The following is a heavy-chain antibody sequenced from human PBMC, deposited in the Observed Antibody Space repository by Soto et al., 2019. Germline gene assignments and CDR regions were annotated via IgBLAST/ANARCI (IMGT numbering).Heavy chain of an antibody. V-gene: IGHV3-30-3*01. J-gene: IGHJ4*02. D-gene: IGHD2-15*01. Sequence: GGSLRLSCAASGFTFSSYAMHWVRQAPGKGLEWVAVISYDGSNKYYADSVKGRFTISRDNSENTLYLQMNSLRAEDTAVYYCARGLIVVVVAAPFDYWGQGTLVTVSS. CDR1: GFTFSSYA. CDR3: ARGLIVVVVAAPFDY. CDR2: ISYDGSNK.